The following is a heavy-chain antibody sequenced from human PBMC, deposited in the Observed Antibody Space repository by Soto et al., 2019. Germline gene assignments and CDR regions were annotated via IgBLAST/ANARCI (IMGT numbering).Heavy chain of an antibody. CDR3: AAPYGSGSYYNGFDY. J-gene: IGHJ4*02. D-gene: IGHD3-10*01. CDR2: IIPIFGTA. Sequence: QVQLVQSGAEVKKPGSSVKVSCKASGGTFSSYAISWVRQAPGQGLEWMGGIIPIFGTANYAQKFQGRVTITAHESTSTAYMELSSLRSEDAAVYYCAAPYGSGSYYNGFDYWGQGTLVTVSS. CDR1: GGTFSSYA. V-gene: IGHV1-69*12.